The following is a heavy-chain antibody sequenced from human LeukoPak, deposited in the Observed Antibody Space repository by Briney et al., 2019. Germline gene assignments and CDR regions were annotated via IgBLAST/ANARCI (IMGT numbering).Heavy chain of an antibody. J-gene: IGHJ4*02. CDR1: GFTFDDYD. D-gene: IGHD6-13*01. V-gene: IGHV3-20*04. CDR3: ARERVSSSAPDFDY. CDR2: INWNGGST. Sequence: GGSLRLSCAASGFTFDDYDMSWVRQAPGKGLEWVSGINWNGGSTGYADSVKGRFTISRDNAKNSLYLQMNSLRAEDTALYYCARERVSSSAPDFDYWGQGTLVTVSS.